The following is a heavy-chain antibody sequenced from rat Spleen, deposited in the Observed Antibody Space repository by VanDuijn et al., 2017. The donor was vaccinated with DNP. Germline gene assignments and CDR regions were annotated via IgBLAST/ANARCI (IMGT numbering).Heavy chain of an antibody. Sequence: EVQLQESGPGLVKPSQSLSLTCSVTGYSITSYHGWNWIRWFPGAKLEWMGYINSAGSTNYNPPLKSQISITRDTSKNQFFLQLNSVITEDTATYYCARGGLQWLLDSWGQGVMVTVSS. J-gene: IGHJ2*01. CDR1: GYSITSYHG. CDR2: INSAGST. CDR3: ARGGLQWLLDS. V-gene: IGHV3-3*01. D-gene: IGHD1-1*01.